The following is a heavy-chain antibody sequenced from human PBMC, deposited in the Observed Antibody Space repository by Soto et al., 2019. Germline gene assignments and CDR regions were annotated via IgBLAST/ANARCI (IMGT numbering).Heavy chain of an antibody. V-gene: IGHV6-1*01. Sequence: PSQTLSLTCAISGDSVPNHSAAWNLIRQSPSQGLEWLGRAYYRAKGYNDYAVSVKSRITINPDTSQNQFSLQPNSVTHEDTAVYYSERVGTTRGYFDAFAIWGQGTLVTVSS. CDR2: AYYRAKGYN. D-gene: IGHD2-21*01. CDR3: ERVGTTRGYFDAFAI. CDR1: GDSVPNHSAA. J-gene: IGHJ4*03.